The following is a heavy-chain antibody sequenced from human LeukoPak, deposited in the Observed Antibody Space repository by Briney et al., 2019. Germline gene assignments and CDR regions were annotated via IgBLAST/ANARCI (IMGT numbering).Heavy chain of an antibody. CDR2: ISVRGNYR. CDR1: GFTFSSYE. Sequence: GGSLRLSCAASGFTFSSYEMSWVRQAPGKGLEWVSSISVRGNYRYYADSVRGRFTISRDDARDSLFLQMNSLRAEDTAVYFCVRLRRNNDRSGYYYYYDYWGQGTLVTVSS. V-gene: IGHV3-21*01. J-gene: IGHJ4*02. CDR3: VRLRRNNDRSGYYYYYDY. D-gene: IGHD3-22*01.